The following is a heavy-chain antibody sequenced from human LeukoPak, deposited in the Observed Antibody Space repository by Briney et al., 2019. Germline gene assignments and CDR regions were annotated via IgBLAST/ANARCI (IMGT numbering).Heavy chain of an antibody. CDR1: GYTFTGCY. CDR2: INPNNGGT. Sequence: GASVKVSCNASGYTFTGCYMHWVRQAPGQWLEWMGWINPNNGGTNYAQKFQGWVTMTRDTSISTAYMELSRLRSDDTAVYYCARGAVAGTHFDYWGQGTLVTVSS. D-gene: IGHD6-19*01. J-gene: IGHJ4*02. V-gene: IGHV1-2*04. CDR3: ARGAVAGTHFDY.